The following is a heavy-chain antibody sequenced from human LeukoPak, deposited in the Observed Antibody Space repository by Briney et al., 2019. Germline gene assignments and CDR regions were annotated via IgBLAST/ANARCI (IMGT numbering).Heavy chain of an antibody. J-gene: IGHJ5*02. CDR2: ISSSSSCI. Sequence: GGSLRLSCAASGFTFSSYSMNWVRQAPGKGLEWVSSISSSSSCIYYADSVKGRFTISRDNAKNSLYLQMNSLRAEDTGVYYCARSGTYNWFDPWGQGTLVTVSS. CDR1: GFTFSSYS. V-gene: IGHV3-21*01. D-gene: IGHD1-26*01. CDR3: ARSGTYNWFDP.